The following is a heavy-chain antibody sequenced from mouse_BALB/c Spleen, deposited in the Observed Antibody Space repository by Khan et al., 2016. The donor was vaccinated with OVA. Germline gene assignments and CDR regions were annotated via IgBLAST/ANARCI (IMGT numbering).Heavy chain of an antibody. D-gene: IGHD1-2*01. CDR2: ISPGSGDT. Sequence: QVQLKQSGAELARPGASVKLSCKASGYTFTDYYINWVKQRTGQGLEWIGEISPGSGDTYYHEKFKGKATLTADKSPTTVYMQLSSLTSEASAVCFCARRNYFGYTIACWGRRTLVTISA. V-gene: IGHV1-77*01. J-gene: IGHJ3*01. CDR1: GYTFTDYY. CDR3: ARRNYFGYTIAC.